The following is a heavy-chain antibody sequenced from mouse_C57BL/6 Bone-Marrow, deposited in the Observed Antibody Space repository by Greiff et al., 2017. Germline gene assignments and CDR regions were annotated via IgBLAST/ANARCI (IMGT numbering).Heavy chain of an antibody. CDR2: IYPRSGNT. CDR3: ASSPYITSYFHY. J-gene: IGHJ2*01. V-gene: IGHV1-81*01. Sequence: QVQLKESGAELARPGASVKLSCKASGYTFTSYGISWVKQRTGQGLEWIGEIYPRSGNTYYNEKFKGKATLTADKSSSTAYMELRSLTSEDSAVYYCASSPYITSYFHYWGHGTTLTVSS. D-gene: IGHD1-1*01. CDR1: GYTFTSYG.